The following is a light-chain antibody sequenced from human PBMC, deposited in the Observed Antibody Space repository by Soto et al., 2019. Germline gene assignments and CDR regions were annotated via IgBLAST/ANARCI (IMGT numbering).Light chain of an antibody. CDR1: SSDIGDYNY. J-gene: IGLJ1*01. CDR3: SSYTGSSTLV. V-gene: IGLV2-14*01. CDR2: EVS. Sequence: QSVLTQPASVSGSPGQSITISCSGSSSDIGDYNYVSWYQQHPGKAPKLMIYEVSDRPSGVSYRFSGSKSGNTASLTISGLQAEDEADYYCSSYTGSSTLVFGTGTKV.